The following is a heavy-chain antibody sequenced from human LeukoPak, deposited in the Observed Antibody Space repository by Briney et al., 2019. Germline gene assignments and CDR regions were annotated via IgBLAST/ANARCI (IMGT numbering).Heavy chain of an antibody. J-gene: IGHJ4*02. CDR2: INSDGSST. D-gene: IGHD2-15*01. CDR3: AKGVCSGGSCPLDY. Sequence: GGSLRLSCAASGFTFSSYWMHWVRQAPGKGLVWVSRINSDGSSTSYADSVKGRFTISRDNSKNTLYLQMNSLRAEDTAVYYCAKGVCSGGSCPLDYWGQGTLVTVSS. V-gene: IGHV3-74*01. CDR1: GFTFSSYW.